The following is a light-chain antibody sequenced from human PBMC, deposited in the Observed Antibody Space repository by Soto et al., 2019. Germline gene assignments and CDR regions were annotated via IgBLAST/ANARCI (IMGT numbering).Light chain of an antibody. J-gene: IGKJ1*01. CDR3: QQYKDYTYT. Sequence: DIQRTQSPATLSASVGDRVTMTCRASQRFDRWLAWYQQKPGKAPKLLISDASTLESGVPSRFSGSGSVTEFTLAIASLQPDDFATYYCQQYKDYTYTFGQGTKVDIK. V-gene: IGKV1-5*01. CDR2: DAS. CDR1: QRFDRW.